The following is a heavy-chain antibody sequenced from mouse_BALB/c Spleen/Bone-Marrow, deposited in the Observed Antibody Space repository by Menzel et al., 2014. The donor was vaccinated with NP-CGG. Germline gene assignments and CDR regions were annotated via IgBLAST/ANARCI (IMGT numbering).Heavy chain of an antibody. CDR3: ARSGKLRNAMDY. V-gene: IGHV1S137*01. J-gene: IGHJ4*01. D-gene: IGHD2-12*01. CDR2: ISGYYGDA. Sequence: QVQLKQSGAKLVRPGVSAKISCKGSGYTFTDHAIHWVKRSHAKSLEWIGVISGYYGDAIYNQKFKGKATMTVYKSSSTAYMELARLTSEDSAIYYCARSGKLRNAMDYWGQGTSVTVSS. CDR1: GYTFTDHA.